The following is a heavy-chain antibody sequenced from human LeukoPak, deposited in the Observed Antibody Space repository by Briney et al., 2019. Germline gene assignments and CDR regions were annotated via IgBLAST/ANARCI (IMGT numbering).Heavy chain of an antibody. CDR1: GGSISSHY. D-gene: IGHD6-19*01. CDR3: ARINAASSGWPGEHYYIMDV. V-gene: IGHV4-34*01. J-gene: IGHJ6*02. Sequence: SETLSLTCTVSGGSISSHYWSWIRQPPGKGLEWVGEINHRGVTNYSPPLKSRVTISMDTSKNQFSLKLNSVTAADTAAYYCARINAASSGWPGEHYYIMDVWGQGTPVTVSS. CDR2: INHRGVT.